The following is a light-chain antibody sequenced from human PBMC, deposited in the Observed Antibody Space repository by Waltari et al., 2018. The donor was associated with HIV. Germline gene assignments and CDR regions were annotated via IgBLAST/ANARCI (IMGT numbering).Light chain of an antibody. V-gene: IGLV2-14*01. J-gene: IGLJ1*01. Sequence: QSALTQPASVSGSPGQSITISCTGTSSDVGGYNYVSCYQQHPGKAPKLMIYEVSNRPSGVSNRFSGSKSGNTASLTISGLQAEDEADYYCSSYTSSSTLDVFGTGTKVTVL. CDR3: SSYTSSSTLDV. CDR2: EVS. CDR1: SSDVGGYNY.